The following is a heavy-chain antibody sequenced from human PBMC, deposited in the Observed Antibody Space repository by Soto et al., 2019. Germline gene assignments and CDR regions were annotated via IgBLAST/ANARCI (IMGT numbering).Heavy chain of an antibody. Sequence: QVQLQESGPGLVKPSQTLSLTCTVSGGSISRGGYSWSWIRQQPGKGLEWIGHIYYTGRTYYKSSLKSRVIISADTSKNQFYLRLSSVTAADTAVYYCARVVATVTSYYLDYWGQGTLGTVSS. CDR2: IYYTGRT. D-gene: IGHD2-21*02. CDR3: ARVVATVTSYYLDY. CDR1: GGSISRGGYS. J-gene: IGHJ4*02. V-gene: IGHV4-31*03.